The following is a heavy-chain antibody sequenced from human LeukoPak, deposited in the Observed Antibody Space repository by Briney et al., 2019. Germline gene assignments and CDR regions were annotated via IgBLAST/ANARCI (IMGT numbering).Heavy chain of an antibody. J-gene: IGHJ3*02. CDR2: IIPIFGTA. V-gene: IGHV1-69*13. Sequence: ASVKVSCKASGGTFSSYAISWVRQAPGQGLEWMGGIIPIFGTANYAQKFQGRVTITADESTSTAYMELSSLRSEDTAVYYCARDRQGRYYGSASYYNPGGAFDIWGQGTMVTVSS. CDR3: ARDRQGRYYGSASYYNPGGAFDI. D-gene: IGHD3-10*01. CDR1: GGTFSSYA.